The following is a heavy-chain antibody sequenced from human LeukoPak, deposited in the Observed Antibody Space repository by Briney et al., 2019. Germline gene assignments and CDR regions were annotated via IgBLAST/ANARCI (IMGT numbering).Heavy chain of an antibody. D-gene: IGHD2-21*02. CDR3: AVNLAYCGGDCYPFDAFDI. J-gene: IGHJ3*02. CDR1: GYTFTGYH. CDR2: INPNSGGT. V-gene: IGHV1-2*02. Sequence: GASVKVSCKASGYTFTGYHMHWVRQAPGQGLEWMGWINPNSGGTNYAQKFQGRVTMTRDTSISTAYMELSRLRSDDTAVYYCAVNLAYCGGDCYPFDAFDIWGQGTMVTVSS.